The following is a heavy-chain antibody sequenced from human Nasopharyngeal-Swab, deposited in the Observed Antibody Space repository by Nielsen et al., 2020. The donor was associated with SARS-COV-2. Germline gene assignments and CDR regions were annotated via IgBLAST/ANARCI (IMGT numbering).Heavy chain of an antibody. CDR1: GGSVSSGSYY. J-gene: IGHJ5*02. CDR3: ARADGRFVNWFDP. CDR2: IYYSGST. Sequence: SETLSLTCTVSGGSVSSGSYYWSWIRQPPGKGLEWIGYIYYSGSTNYNPSLKSRVTISVDTSKNQSSLRLSSVTAADTAVYYCARADGRFVNWFDPWGQGTLVTVSS. V-gene: IGHV4-61*01. D-gene: IGHD2-15*01.